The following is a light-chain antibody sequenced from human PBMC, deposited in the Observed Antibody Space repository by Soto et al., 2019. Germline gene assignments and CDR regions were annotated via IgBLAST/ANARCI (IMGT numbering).Light chain of an antibody. CDR3: SSYKSIATYV. CDR1: DNDVGGYNY. Sequence: QSVLTQPASVSGSPGQSITISCTGTDNDVGGYNYVSWYQQYPDKAPKLIIYDVTNRPSGVSMRFSGSKSGNTASLTISGLRPEDEADYYCSSYKSIATYVFGSGTKVTVL. V-gene: IGLV2-14*01. CDR2: DVT. J-gene: IGLJ1*01.